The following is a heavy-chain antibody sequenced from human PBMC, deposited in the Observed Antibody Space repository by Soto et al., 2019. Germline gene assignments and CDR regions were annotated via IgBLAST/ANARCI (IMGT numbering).Heavy chain of an antibody. D-gene: IGHD2-21*02. V-gene: IGHV3-74*01. CDR1: GFNFSNHW. Sequence: GGALRLSCPASGFNFSNHWMHWVRQRPAEGLVWVSRITSDGKSKAYAESVKGRFAISRDNAKNTLYLQMNGLTAEDTAVYYCARESGDWPLNWFDPWGQGTLVTVSS. CDR3: ARESGDWPLNWFDP. J-gene: IGHJ5*02. CDR2: ITSDGKSK.